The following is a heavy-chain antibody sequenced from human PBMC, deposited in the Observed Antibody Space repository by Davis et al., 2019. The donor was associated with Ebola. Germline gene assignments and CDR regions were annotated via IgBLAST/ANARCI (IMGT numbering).Heavy chain of an antibody. D-gene: IGHD4-17*01. J-gene: IGHJ4*02. Sequence: SETLSLTCTVSGGSISSSSYYWGWIRQPPGKGLEWIGSIYYSGSTYYNPSLKSRVTISVDTSKNQFSLKLSSVTAADTAVYYCARGYGDYYFDYWGQGTLSPSPQ. V-gene: IGHV4-39*07. CDR1: GGSISSSSYY. CDR3: ARGYGDYYFDY. CDR2: IYYSGST.